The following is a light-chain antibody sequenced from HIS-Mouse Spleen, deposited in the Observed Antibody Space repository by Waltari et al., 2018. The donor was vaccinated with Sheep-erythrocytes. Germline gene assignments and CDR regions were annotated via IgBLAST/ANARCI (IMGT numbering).Light chain of an antibody. CDR2: DVS. V-gene: IGLV2-11*01. Sequence: QSALTQPRSVSGSPGPAVTISCTATSRAVGGSNYVSWYQQHPGKAPKLMIYDVSKRPSGVPDRFSGSKSGNTASLTISGLQAEDEADYYCCSYAGSYTFWVFGGGTKLTVL. J-gene: IGLJ3*02. CDR1: SRAVGGSNY. CDR3: CSYAGSYTFWV.